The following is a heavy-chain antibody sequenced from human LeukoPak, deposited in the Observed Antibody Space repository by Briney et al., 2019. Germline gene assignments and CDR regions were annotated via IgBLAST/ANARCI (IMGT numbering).Heavy chain of an antibody. J-gene: IGHJ3*02. V-gene: IGHV4-59*01. Sequence: KPSGTLSLTCTVSGGSISSYYWSWIRQPPGKGLEWIGYIYYSGSTNYNPSLKSRVTISVDTSKNQFSLKLSSVTAADTAVYYCARETTVTNAFDIWGQGTMVTVSS. CDR1: GGSISSYY. CDR3: ARETTVTNAFDI. D-gene: IGHD4-17*01. CDR2: IYYSGST.